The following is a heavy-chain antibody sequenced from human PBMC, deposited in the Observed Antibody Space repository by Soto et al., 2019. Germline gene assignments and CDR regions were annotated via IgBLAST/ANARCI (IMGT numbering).Heavy chain of an antibody. CDR2: VSYSGGT. CDR1: GGSISSSPYF. V-gene: IGHV4-39*01. J-gene: IGHJ5*02. Sequence: PSETLSLTCTVSGGSISSSPYFWGWIRQPPGKGLEWIASVSYSGGTYYNPSLKSRVTISVDTSKKQFSLNLTSVTAADTAFYYCSRRAPEGFDPWGQGTQVTSPQ. CDR3: SRRAPEGFDP.